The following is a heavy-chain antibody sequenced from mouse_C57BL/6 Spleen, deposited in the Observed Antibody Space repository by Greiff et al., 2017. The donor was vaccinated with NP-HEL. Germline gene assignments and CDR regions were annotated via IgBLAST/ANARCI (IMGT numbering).Heavy chain of an antibody. CDR1: GYTFTSYW. Sequence: QVQLQQPGAELVMPGASVKLSCKASGYTFTSYWMHWVKQRPGQGLEWIGEIDPSDSYTNYNQKFKGKSTLTVDKSSSTAYMQLSSLTSEDSAVYYCAERSNYGFYAMDYWGQGTSVTVSS. CDR3: AERSNYGFYAMDY. D-gene: IGHD2-5*01. J-gene: IGHJ4*01. V-gene: IGHV1-69*01. CDR2: IDPSDSYT.